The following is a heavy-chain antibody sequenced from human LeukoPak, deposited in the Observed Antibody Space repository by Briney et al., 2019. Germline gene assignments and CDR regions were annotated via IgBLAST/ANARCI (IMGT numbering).Heavy chain of an antibody. CDR3: ARGGNDDFWSGSHNSFDP. Sequence: GGSLRLSCAASGFTCSDSYMSWIPQGPGKGPEWFSYISSRSSYTRYAESVKGRFTISRDNAKSSLYLQMNSLRVEDTAVYYCARGGNDDFWSGSHNSFDPWGQGTLVTVSS. J-gene: IGHJ5*02. CDR2: ISSRSSYT. V-gene: IGHV3-11*06. D-gene: IGHD3-3*01. CDR1: GFTCSDSY.